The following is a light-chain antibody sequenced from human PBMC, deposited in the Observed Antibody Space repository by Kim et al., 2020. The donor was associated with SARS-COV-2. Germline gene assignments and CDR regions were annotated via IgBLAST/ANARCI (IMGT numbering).Light chain of an antibody. CDR2: AAS. V-gene: IGKV1-39*01. CDR1: QSISSY. J-gene: IGKJ4*01. Sequence: DIQMTQSPSSLSASVGDRVTITCRASQSISSYLNWYQQQPGKAPKLLIYAASSLQSEVPSRFSGSGSGTDFTLTISSLQPHDFATYSCQLSSTTPLLTFGGGTKVDIK. CDR3: QLSSTTPLLT.